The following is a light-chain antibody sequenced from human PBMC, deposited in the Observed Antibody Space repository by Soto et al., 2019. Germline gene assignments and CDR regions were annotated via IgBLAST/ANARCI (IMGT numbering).Light chain of an antibody. Sequence: QSALTQPPSASGTPGQRVTISCSGSSSNIESNTVTWYQQLPGTAPKLVIHSNYDRPSGVPERFPGSTSGTSASLVIRGLQSEDKADYCGAPWDAIINGYVLGGETKVNV. CDR1: SSNIESNT. J-gene: IGLJ1*01. CDR2: SNY. V-gene: IGLV1-44*01. CDR3: APWDAIINGYV.